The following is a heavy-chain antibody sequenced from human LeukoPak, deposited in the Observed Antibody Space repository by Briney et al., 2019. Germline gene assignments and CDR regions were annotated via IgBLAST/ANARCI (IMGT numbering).Heavy chain of an antibody. V-gene: IGHV4-59*08. J-gene: IGHJ3*02. CDR3: ASHDPRDAFDI. CDR2: IYYSGST. CDR1: GGSISRDY. Sequence: AETLSLTCTVSGGSISRDYRGWIGQPPGKGLEWIGYIYYSGSTNYNPSLKSRVTISVDTSKNQISLKLSSVTAADTAVYYCASHDPRDAFDIWGPGAMVTVSS.